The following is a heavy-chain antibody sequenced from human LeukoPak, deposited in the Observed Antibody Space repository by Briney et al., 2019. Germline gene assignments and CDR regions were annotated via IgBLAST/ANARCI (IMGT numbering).Heavy chain of an antibody. D-gene: IGHD3-10*01. V-gene: IGHV4-31*03. Sequence: SQTLPLTCTVSGGSISSGGYYWSWIRQHPGKGLEWIGYIYYSGSTYYNPSLKSRVTISVDTSKNQFSLKLSSVTAADTAVYYCARQGWFGELLSPLDYWGQGTLVTVSS. CDR2: IYYSGST. J-gene: IGHJ4*02. CDR3: ARQGWFGELLSPLDY. CDR1: GGSISSGGYY.